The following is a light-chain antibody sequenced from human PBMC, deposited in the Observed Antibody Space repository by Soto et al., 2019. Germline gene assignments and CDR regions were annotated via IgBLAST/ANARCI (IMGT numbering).Light chain of an antibody. Sequence: EIVMKQSPATLSVSPGERATLSCRASQSVSSNLAWYQQKPGQAPRLLIYGASTRATGTPARFSGSGSGTEFTLTISSLQSEDFAVYYCQQYYNWLGTFGQGTKVEIK. J-gene: IGKJ1*01. CDR3: QQYYNWLGT. V-gene: IGKV3-15*01. CDR2: GAS. CDR1: QSVSSN.